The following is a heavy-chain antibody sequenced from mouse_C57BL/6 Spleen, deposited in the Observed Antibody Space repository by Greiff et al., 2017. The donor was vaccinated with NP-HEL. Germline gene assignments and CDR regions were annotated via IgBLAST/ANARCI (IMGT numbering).Heavy chain of an antibody. V-gene: IGHV5-6*01. D-gene: IGHD1-1*01. Sequence: EVKLQESGGDLVKPGGSLKLSCAASGFTFSSYGMSWVRQTPDKRLEWFATISSGGSYTYYPESVKGRFTISRDNAKNTPSLQMSSWKSEDAAMYYCARDGSSSSFFDVWGTGTTVTVSS. CDR2: ISSGGSYT. CDR3: ARDGSSSSFFDV. J-gene: IGHJ1*03. CDR1: GFTFSSYG.